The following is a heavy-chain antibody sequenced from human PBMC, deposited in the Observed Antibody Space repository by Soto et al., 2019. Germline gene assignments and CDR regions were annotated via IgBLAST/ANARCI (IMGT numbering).Heavy chain of an antibody. CDR2: ISAYNGNT. CDR1: GYTFTSYG. CDR3: ARDVGLTYDYGSGSYLASGE. V-gene: IGHV1-18*01. Sequence: ASVKVSCKASGYTFTSYGISWVRQAPGQGLECMGWISAYNGNTNYAQKLQDRVTMTTDTSTSTAYMELRSLRSDDTAVYYCARDVGLTYDYGSGSYLASGEWGQGTLVTVSS. D-gene: IGHD3-10*01. J-gene: IGHJ4*02.